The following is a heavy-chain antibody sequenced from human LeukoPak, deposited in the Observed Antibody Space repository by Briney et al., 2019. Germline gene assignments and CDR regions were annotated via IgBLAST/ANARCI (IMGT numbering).Heavy chain of an antibody. CDR2: IKEDGSEI. J-gene: IGHJ4*02. V-gene: IGHV3-7*01. CDR3: ARSPYDFWSAYLHYFDY. Sequence: GGSLRLSCAASGFTFSSYWMTWVRQAPGKGPEWVANIKEDGSEIYYVDSVKGRFTISRDNAKNSLYLQLNSPRAEDTAVYYCARSPYDFWSAYLHYFDYWGQGTLVAVSS. D-gene: IGHD3-3*01. CDR1: GFTFSSYW.